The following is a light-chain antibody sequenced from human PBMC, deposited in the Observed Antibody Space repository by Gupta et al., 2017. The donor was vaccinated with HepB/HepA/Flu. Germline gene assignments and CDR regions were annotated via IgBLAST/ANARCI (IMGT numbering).Light chain of an antibody. J-gene: IGKJ2*04. CDR2: DAS. CDR1: QNVDTY. CDR3: QHRVNLPLCS. V-gene: IGKV3-11*01. Sequence: EIVLTQSPATLSLSPGESATLSCRASQNVDTYLAWYQQKPGQAPRLLIYDASNRDSGIPARSSGSGYETDFTLTISSLEPEDSAVYYCQHRVNLPLCSFGQGTRLEIK.